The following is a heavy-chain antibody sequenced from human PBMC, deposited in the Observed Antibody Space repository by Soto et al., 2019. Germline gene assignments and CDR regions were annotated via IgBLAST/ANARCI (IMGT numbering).Heavy chain of an antibody. CDR1: GDSISSGDYY. Sequence: SETLSLTCTVSGDSISSGDYYWIWIRQPPGMGLEWVGHIHSTGSAYFNPTLKSRLSISKDTSKNQFSLSRNSVTAADTAVYFSAIGLFSAWYSYNGRSIDYWGQGALVTVS. CDR2: IHSTGSA. CDR3: AIGLFSAWYSYNGRSIDY. V-gene: IGHV4-30-4*01. J-gene: IGHJ4*02. D-gene: IGHD1-1*01.